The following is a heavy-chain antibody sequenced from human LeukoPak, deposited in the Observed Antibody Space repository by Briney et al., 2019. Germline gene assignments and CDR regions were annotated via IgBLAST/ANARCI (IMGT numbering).Heavy chain of an antibody. CDR2: IYYSGST. V-gene: IGHV4-59*01. CDR3: ARGHSSSPTPFDY. D-gene: IGHD6-13*01. Sequence: SETLSLTCTVSGGSISSYYWSWIRQPPGKGLEWIGYIYYSGSTNYNSSLKSRVTISVDTSKNQFSLKLSSVTAADTAVYYCARGHSSSPTPFDYWGQGTLVTVSS. CDR1: GGSISSYY. J-gene: IGHJ4*02.